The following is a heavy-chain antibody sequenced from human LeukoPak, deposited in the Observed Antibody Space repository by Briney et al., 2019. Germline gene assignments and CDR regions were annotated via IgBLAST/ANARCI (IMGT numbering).Heavy chain of an antibody. CDR3: ARVWRYPWYHSPGAYFDY. J-gene: IGHJ4*02. CDR2: IYHSGST. V-gene: IGHV4-4*02. Sequence: SETLSLTCAVSGGSISSSNWWSWVRQPPGKGLEWIGEIYHSGSTNYNPSLKSRVTISVDKSKNQFSLKLSSVTAADTAVYYCARVWRYPWYHSPGAYFDYWGQGTLVTVSS. D-gene: IGHD1-1*01. CDR1: GGSISSSNW.